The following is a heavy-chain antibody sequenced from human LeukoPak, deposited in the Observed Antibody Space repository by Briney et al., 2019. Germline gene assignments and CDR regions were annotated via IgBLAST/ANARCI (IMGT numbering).Heavy chain of an antibody. J-gene: IGHJ4*02. CDR2: IYYSGST. CDR1: GGSISSGDYY. CDR3: ARDNDIAARPDNDY. Sequence: SQTLSLTCTVSGGSISSGDYYWSWIRQPPGKGLEWIGYIYYSGSTYYNPSLKSRVTISVDTSKNQFSLKLSSVTAADTAVYYCARDNDIAARPDNDYWGQGTLVTVSS. D-gene: IGHD6-6*01. V-gene: IGHV4-30-4*08.